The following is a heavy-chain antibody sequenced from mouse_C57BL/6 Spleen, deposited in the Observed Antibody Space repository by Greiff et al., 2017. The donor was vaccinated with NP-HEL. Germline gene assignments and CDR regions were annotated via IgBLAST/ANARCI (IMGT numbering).Heavy chain of an antibody. CDR2: IWSGGST. Sequence: QVQLKQSGPGLVQPSQSLSITCTVSGFSLTSYGVHWVRQSPGKGLEWLGVIWSGGSTDYNAAFISRLSISKDNSKSQVFFKMNSLQADDTAIYYCAKSMVTTGYYAMDYWGQGTSVTVSS. CDR3: AKSMVTTGYYAMDY. J-gene: IGHJ4*01. CDR1: GFSLTSYG. V-gene: IGHV2-2*01. D-gene: IGHD2-2*01.